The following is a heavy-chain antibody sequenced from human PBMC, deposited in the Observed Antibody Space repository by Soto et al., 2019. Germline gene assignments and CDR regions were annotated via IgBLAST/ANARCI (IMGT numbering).Heavy chain of an antibody. CDR1: GYSFTSYW. CDR3: ARLSREANYYYYMDV. J-gene: IGHJ6*03. Sequence: GESLKISCKGSGYSFTSYWIGWVRQMPGKGLEWMGIIYPGDSDTRYSPSFQGQVTISADKPISTAYLQWSSLKASDTAMYYCARLSREANYYYYMDVWGKGTTVTVSS. CDR2: IYPGDSDT. V-gene: IGHV5-51*01.